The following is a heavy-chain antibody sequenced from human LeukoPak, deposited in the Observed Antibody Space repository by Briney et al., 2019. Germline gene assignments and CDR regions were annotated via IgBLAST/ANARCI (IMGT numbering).Heavy chain of an antibody. D-gene: IGHD2/OR15-2a*01. CDR1: GFTFSSYA. V-gene: IGHV3-30-3*01. CDR2: ISYDGSNK. CDR3: AKNMGETDFDY. Sequence: PGGSLRLSCAASGFTFSSYAMHWVRQAPGKGLEWVAVISYDGSNKYYADSVKGRFTISRDNSKNTLYLQVNSLRAEDTAVYYCAKNMGETDFDYWGQGTLVTVSS. J-gene: IGHJ4*02.